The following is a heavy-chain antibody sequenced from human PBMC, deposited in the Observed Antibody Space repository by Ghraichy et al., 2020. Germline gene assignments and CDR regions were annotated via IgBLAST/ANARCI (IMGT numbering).Heavy chain of an antibody. CDR1: GFTFSDYG. J-gene: IGHJ1*01. D-gene: IGHD2-15*01. V-gene: IGHV3-30*18. CDR2: ISFDGSDK. CDR3: AKDSPYCSGGTCYPGHFQH. Sequence: GESLRLSCAASGFTFSDYGMHWVRQAPGKGLEWVAVISFDGSDKYYADSVKGRFTISRDNSKNTLYLQMNSLRAEDTAVYYCAKDSPYCSGGTCYPGHFQHWGQGTLVTVSS.